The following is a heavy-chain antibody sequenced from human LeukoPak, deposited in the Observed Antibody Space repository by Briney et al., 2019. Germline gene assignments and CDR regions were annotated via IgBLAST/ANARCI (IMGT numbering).Heavy chain of an antibody. CDR3: VRDNDAWAFDI. CDR1: GFTFSSYW. CDR2: IKTDGSHT. Sequence: GGSLRLSCAASGFTFSSYWMHWVRHAPGKGLVWVSRIKTDGSHTIYADSVKGRFTISRDNAKNTLYLQMNSLRAEDTAVYYCVRDNDAWAFDIWGQGTMVTVSS. J-gene: IGHJ3*02. V-gene: IGHV3-74*01. D-gene: IGHD1-1*01.